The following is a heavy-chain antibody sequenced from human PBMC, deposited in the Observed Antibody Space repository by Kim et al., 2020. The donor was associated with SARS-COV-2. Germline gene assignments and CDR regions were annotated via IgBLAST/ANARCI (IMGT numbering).Heavy chain of an antibody. CDR2: VNTNTGTT. CDR1: GYTFTNYD. V-gene: IGHV1-8*01. CDR3: AIGAGTIAEHYSYMVV. D-gene: IGHD2-21*01. J-gene: IGHJ6*03. Sequence: ASVKVSCKASGYTFTNYDINWVRQAPGQGLEWMGWVNTNTGTTGNAQKFQGRVTMTMNTSTRTAYMDLSGLRSDDTAVYFCAIGAGTIAEHYSYMVVWGK.